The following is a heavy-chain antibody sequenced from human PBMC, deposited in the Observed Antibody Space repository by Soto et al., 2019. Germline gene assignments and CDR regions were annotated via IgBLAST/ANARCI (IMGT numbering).Heavy chain of an antibody. V-gene: IGHV1-18*04. Sequence: VKVTCKGSGCTFTKYCISDVRQPRGQGLEWMGWNSAYHGNTNYAHKLPGRVTKNTDTSTSTACMDPRSQPAYDADVHYCAKDGSLYGSGTSCYYNWFDPWGQGTLVTVSS. J-gene: IGHJ5*02. CDR2: NSAYHGNT. D-gene: IGHD2-2*01. CDR3: AKDGSLYGSGTSCYYNWFDP. CDR1: GCTFTKYC.